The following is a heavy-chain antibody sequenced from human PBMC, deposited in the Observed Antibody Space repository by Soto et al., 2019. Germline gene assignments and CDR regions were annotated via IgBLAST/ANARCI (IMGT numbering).Heavy chain of an antibody. Sequence: ASVKVSCKASGYTFTSCDISWVRQATGQGLEWMGWMNPNSGNTGYAQKFQGRVTMTRNTSISTAYMELSSLRSEDTAVYYCARVRWAASLGDAFDIWGQGTMVTVSS. D-gene: IGHD2-15*01. CDR1: GYTFTSCD. CDR3: ARVRWAASLGDAFDI. J-gene: IGHJ3*02. CDR2: MNPNSGNT. V-gene: IGHV1-8*01.